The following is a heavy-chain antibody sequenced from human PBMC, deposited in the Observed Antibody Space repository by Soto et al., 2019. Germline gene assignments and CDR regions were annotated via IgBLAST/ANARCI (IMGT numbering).Heavy chain of an antibody. D-gene: IGHD3-10*01. Sequence: GGSLRLSCAASGFTFSRHAINWVRQAPGKGLEWVAVISYDGSNKYYADSVKGRFTISRDNSKNTLYLQMNSLRAEDTAVYYCARDVLLWFGESNYFDYWGQGTLVTVSS. V-gene: IGHV3-30-3*01. CDR1: GFTFSRHA. CDR2: ISYDGSNK. CDR3: ARDVLLWFGESNYFDY. J-gene: IGHJ4*02.